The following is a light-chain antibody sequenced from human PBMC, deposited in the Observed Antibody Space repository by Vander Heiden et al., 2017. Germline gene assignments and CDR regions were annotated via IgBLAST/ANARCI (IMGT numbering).Light chain of an antibody. Sequence: DIQMTQSPSSLSASVGDRVTITCRASQSISSYLNWYQQKPGKAPKLLIYAASSVQSGVPSRFSGSGSGTDFTLTISRLQPEDFATYYCQQSYSTHTFGQGTKLEIK. CDR2: AAS. V-gene: IGKV1-39*01. CDR1: QSISSY. CDR3: QQSYSTHT. J-gene: IGKJ2*01.